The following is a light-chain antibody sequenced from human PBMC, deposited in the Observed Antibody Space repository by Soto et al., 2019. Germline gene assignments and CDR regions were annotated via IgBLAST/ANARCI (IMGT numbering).Light chain of an antibody. CDR2: DNY. J-gene: IGLJ2*01. CDR1: SSNIGDNW. Sequence: QSLLTQPPSLSAAPGQKVTIPCSGTSSNIGDNWVSWYQVVPETAPKLLIFDNYRRPSGIPDRFSGSKSGTSAALDITGLQPGDEATYVCATWDHSLPAVVFGGGTQLTVL. V-gene: IGLV1-51*01. CDR3: ATWDHSLPAVV.